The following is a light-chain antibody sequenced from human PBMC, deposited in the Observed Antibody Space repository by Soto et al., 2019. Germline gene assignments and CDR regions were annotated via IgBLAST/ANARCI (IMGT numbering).Light chain of an antibody. CDR1: QSVSTNF. CDR2: DAS. CDR3: QQYGRTSWT. V-gene: IGKV3-20*01. Sequence: EIVLTQSPGTLSLSPGEGATLSCRASQSVSTNFFAWYQQKPGQAPRLLIYDASTRATGIPDRFSGSGSGTDFTLTISRLEPEDFAVYYCQQYGRTSWTFGQGTKVDIK. J-gene: IGKJ1*01.